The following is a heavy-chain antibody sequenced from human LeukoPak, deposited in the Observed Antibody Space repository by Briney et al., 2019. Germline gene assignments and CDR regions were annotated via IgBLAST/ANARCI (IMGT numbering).Heavy chain of an antibody. CDR1: GYTFTRRG. CDR3: ARGNYYDSSGYDY. Sequence: GASVKVSCKASGYTFTRRGISWVRQAPGQGLEWMGWISTYNDNINYAQNLQGRVTMTTDTSTSTAYMELRSLRSDDTAVCYCARGNYYDSSGYDYWGQGTLVTVSS. D-gene: IGHD3-22*01. CDR2: ISTYNDNI. J-gene: IGHJ4*02. V-gene: IGHV1-18*01.